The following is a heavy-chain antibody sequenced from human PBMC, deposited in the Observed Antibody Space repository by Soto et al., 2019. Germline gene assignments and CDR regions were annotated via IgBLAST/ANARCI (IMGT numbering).Heavy chain of an antibody. CDR3: ARDLDGSGSYFTDY. D-gene: IGHD3-10*01. CDR1: GYTFTDFH. Sequence: QVQLVQSGAEVKKPGASVKVSCKASGYTFTDFHMHWLRQAPGQGLEWMGSINPNSGVANYAQKFQGRVTMTRDTSISTAYMELSSLRSDDTAVYFCARDLDGSGSYFTDYWGQGTLVTVSS. CDR2: INPNSGVA. J-gene: IGHJ4*02. V-gene: IGHV1-2*02.